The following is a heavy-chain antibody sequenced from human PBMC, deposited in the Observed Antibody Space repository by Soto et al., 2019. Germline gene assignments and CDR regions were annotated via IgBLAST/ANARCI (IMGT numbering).Heavy chain of an antibody. CDR3: SRGGAYGGWLY. V-gene: IGHV4-34*01. D-gene: IGHD6-19*01. CDR1: GGSFSGNY. J-gene: IGHJ4*02. Sequence: PSETLSLTCAVYGGSFSGNYWSWIRQPPGKGLEWIGEINHSGGTNYNPSLKSRVAISKDTSKNQFSLKLSSVTAADTAVYYCSRGGAYGGWLYWGQGTLVTVSS. CDR2: INHSGGT.